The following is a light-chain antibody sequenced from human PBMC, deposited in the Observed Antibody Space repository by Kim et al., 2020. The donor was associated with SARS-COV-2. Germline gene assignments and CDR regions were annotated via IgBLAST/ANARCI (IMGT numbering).Light chain of an antibody. V-gene: IGKV1-5*03. CDR1: QSIGYW. J-gene: IGKJ1*01. CDR2: KAS. CDR3: QHHKT. Sequence: STLSASVGDRVTITCRASQSIGYWLAWYQQKPGNAPKLLIYKASNLESGVPSRFSGSGSGTEFTLTISSLQPDDFATYYCQHHKTFGQGTKVDIK.